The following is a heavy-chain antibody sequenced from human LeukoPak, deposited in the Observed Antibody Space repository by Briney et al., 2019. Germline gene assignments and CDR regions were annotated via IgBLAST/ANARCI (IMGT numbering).Heavy chain of an antibody. Sequence: ASVKVSCKASGYTFTSYDINWVRQATGQGLEWMGWMNPNSGNTGYAQKFQGRVTMTTDTSTSTAYMELRSLRSDDTAVYYCARDGWELLPCGYWGQGTLVTVSS. D-gene: IGHD1-26*01. J-gene: IGHJ4*02. CDR2: MNPNSGNT. CDR1: GYTFTSYD. V-gene: IGHV1-8*01. CDR3: ARDGWELLPCGY.